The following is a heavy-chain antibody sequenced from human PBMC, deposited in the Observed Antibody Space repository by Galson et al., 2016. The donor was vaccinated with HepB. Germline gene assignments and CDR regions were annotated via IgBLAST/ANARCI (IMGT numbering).Heavy chain of an antibody. CDR1: GLSLSSPV. CDR2: LGDGGDYT. V-gene: IGHV3-23*01. D-gene: IGHD4-17*01. J-gene: IGHJ4*02. CDR3: AKLAVRGDYGGRDY. Sequence: SLRLSCAASGLSLSSPVMYWVRQAPGKGLEWVSALGDGGDYTSYADSVKGRFTISGDISANTLFLQMNSLRVEDTAIYYCAKLAVRGDYGGRDYWGQGTLVPVSS.